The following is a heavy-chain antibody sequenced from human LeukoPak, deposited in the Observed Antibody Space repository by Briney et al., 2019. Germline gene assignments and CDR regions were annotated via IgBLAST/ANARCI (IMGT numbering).Heavy chain of an antibody. V-gene: IGHV1-69*13. D-gene: IGHD3-22*01. J-gene: IGHJ4*02. CDR2: IIPIFGTA. CDR3: ARENYYDGSGSPSASAPVDH. Sequence: ASVKVSCKASGGTFSSYAISWVRQAPGQGLEWMGGIIPIFGTANYAQKFQGRVTITADESTSTAYMELSSLRSEDTAVYYCARENYYDGSGSPSASAPVDHWGQGTLVTVSS. CDR1: GGTFSSYA.